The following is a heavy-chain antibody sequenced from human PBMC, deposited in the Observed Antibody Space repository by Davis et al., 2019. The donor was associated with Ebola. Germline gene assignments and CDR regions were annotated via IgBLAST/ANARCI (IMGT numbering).Heavy chain of an antibody. D-gene: IGHD3-16*01. CDR1: GGSISSYC. CDR3: ARSLGAYAFDS. J-gene: IGHJ4*02. V-gene: IGHV4-59*01. CDR2: VHYSGST. Sequence: MPSETLSLTCTVSGGSISSYCWRWIRQAPGKGLEWIGYVHYSGSTHYSPSLKSRATISVDTSNNQFSLTLSSVTAADTAIYYCARSLGAYAFDSWGQGALVTVSS.